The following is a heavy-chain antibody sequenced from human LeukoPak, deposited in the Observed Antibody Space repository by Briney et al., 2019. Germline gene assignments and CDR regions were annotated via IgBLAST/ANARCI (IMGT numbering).Heavy chain of an antibody. CDR2: IYTSGST. D-gene: IGHD1-26*01. CDR1: GGSISSYY. V-gene: IGHV4-4*07. J-gene: IGHJ6*03. CDR3: ARDAVGATSYHYYMDV. Sequence: SETLSLTCTVSGGSISSYYWSWIRQPAGKGLEWIGRIYTSGSTNYNPSLKSRVTISVDKSKNQFSLKLSSVTAADTAVYYCARDAVGATSYHYYMDVWGKGTTVTVSS.